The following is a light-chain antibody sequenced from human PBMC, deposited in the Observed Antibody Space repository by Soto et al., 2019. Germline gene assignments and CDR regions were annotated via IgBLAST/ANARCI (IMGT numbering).Light chain of an antibody. CDR2: DAS. J-gene: IGKJ2*01. CDR3: QQYESYPYT. V-gene: IGKV1-5*01. Sequence: DIQMTQSPSTLSASVGDRVTISCRASQSIQTWLAWYQQRPGKAPNLLIFDASDLASGVSSRFSGSGSGAEFPLTISSLQADDFATYYCQQYESYPYTFGRGTRLEIK. CDR1: QSIQTW.